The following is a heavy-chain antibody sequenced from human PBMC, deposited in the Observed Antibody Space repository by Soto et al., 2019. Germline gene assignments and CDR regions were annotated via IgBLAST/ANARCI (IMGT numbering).Heavy chain of an antibody. J-gene: IGHJ3*02. CDR3: AKKTDSSSPWGALDI. Sequence: EAQLLESGGGLVQPGGSLRLSCAASGFTFSSYAMTWVRQAPAQGLEWGSGISGSGGGTYYADSVKGRFTISRESSKNTLYLQMDSLRAEDTAVYYCAKKTDSSSPWGALDIWGQGTMVSVSS. CDR2: ISGSGGGT. V-gene: IGHV3-23*01. D-gene: IGHD6-6*01. CDR1: GFTFSSYA.